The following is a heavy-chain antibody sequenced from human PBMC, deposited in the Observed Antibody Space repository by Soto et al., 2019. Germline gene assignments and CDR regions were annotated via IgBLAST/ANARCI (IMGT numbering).Heavy chain of an antibody. D-gene: IGHD6-6*01. CDR3: ARDRSNSPDYFDY. V-gene: IGHV4-30-4*01. CDR1: GGSISSDDYY. Sequence: QVQLQESGPRLVKPSQTLSLTCTVSGGSISSDDYYWTWIRQPPGKGLEWIGYIYYSGSTYYNPSLKSRLTISLDTSKNQFSLKLSSVSAADTAVYYCARDRSNSPDYFDYWDQGTLVTVSS. CDR2: IYYSGST. J-gene: IGHJ4*02.